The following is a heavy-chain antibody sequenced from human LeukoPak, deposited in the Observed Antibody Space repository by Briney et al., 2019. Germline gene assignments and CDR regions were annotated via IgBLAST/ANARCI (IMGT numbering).Heavy chain of an antibody. CDR1: GGSFSGYY. J-gene: IGHJ4*02. CDR2: INHSGST. Sequence: SETLSLTCAVYGGSFSGYYWSWIRQPPGKGLEWIGEINHSGSTKYNPSLKSRVTISVDTSKNQFSLKLSSVTAADTAVYYCAGGRGYYGSGSYDYWGQGTLVTVSS. CDR3: AGGRGYYGSGSYDY. D-gene: IGHD3-10*01. V-gene: IGHV4-34*01.